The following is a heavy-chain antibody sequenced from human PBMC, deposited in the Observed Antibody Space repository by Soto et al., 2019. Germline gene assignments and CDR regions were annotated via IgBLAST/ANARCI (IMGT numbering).Heavy chain of an antibody. V-gene: IGHV3-30*18. CDR3: AKSDIVVTVTVRSLDY. J-gene: IGHJ4*01. CDR2: ISHDGSNK. CDR1: GFTFSSYG. D-gene: IGHD2-15*01. Sequence: GGSLRLSCEASGFTFSSYGIHWVRQAPGKGQEWVAVISHDGSNKYYADSVKGRFTISRDNSKNTVYLQMNSLRDEDTAVYYCAKSDIVVTVTVRSLDYWGHGTLVTVSS.